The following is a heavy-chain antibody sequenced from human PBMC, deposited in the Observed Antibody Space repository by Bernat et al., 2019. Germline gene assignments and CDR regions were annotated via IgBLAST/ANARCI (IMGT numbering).Heavy chain of an antibody. CDR1: GFTFSNYG. CDR2: IWYDSSNS. CDR3: GREAWPARAEAGTGADS. D-gene: IGHD1-1*01. V-gene: IGHV3-33*01. Sequence: QVQLVESGGGVVQPGTSLRLSCVASGFTFSNYGMHWVRQAPGKGLEWVAVIWYDSSNSYYADSVRGRFTISKDNSKNTLFLQMNSLRTEDTGVYYWGREAWPARAEAGTGADSGGRGTLAPV. J-gene: IGHJ4*02.